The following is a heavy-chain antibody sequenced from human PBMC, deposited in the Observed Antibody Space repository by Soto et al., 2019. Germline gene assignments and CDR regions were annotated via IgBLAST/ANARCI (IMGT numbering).Heavy chain of an antibody. CDR2: IKSKTDGGTT. Sequence: GGSLRLSCAASGFTFSNAWMSWVRQAPGKGLEWVGRIKSKTDGGTTDYAAPVKGRFTISRDDSKNTLYLQMNSLKTEDTAVYYCTTTMGPDDSSGYDAFDIWGQGTMVTVSS. J-gene: IGHJ3*02. V-gene: IGHV3-15*01. CDR3: TTTMGPDDSSGYDAFDI. CDR1: GFTFSNAW. D-gene: IGHD3-22*01.